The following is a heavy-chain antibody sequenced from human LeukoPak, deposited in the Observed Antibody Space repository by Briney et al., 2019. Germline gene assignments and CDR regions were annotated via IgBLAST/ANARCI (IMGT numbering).Heavy chain of an antibody. CDR2: IKRDGSEK. CDR3: ARETDYYDESGHHN. J-gene: IGHJ4*02. Sequence: PGGSLRLSCAASGFTFSTYGMYWVRQAPGKGLEWVANIKRDGSEKYYVDSVKGRFTISRDNVKNSLYLQMNNRRADDTAVYYCARETDYYDESGHHNWGQGTLVAVSS. D-gene: IGHD3-22*01. V-gene: IGHV3-7*01. CDR1: GFTFSTYG.